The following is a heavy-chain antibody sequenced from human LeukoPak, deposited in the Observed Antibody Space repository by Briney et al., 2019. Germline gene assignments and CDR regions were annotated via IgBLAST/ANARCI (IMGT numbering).Heavy chain of an antibody. V-gene: IGHV1-69*05. CDR1: GGTFSSYA. J-gene: IGHJ5*02. D-gene: IGHD4-17*01. CDR2: IIPIFGTA. CDR3: ARGLRDGDYENWFDP. Sequence: ASVKVSCKASGGTFSSYAISWVRQAPGQGLEWMGGIIPIFGTANYAQKFQGRVTITTDESTSTAYMELSSLRSEDTAVYYCARGLRDGDYENWFDPWGQGTLVTVSS.